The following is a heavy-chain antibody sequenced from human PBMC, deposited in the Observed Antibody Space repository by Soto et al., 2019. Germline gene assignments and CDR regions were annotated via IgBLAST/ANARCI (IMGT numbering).Heavy chain of an antibody. CDR1: EFTFRDFT. CDR2: ITGSSTYI. D-gene: IGHD3-10*01. CDR3: ARDRGYDAHDYYYNAMDV. J-gene: IGHJ6*02. Sequence: GGSLRLSCAASEFTFRDFTMNWVRQAPGKGLEWVSSITGSSTYIYYADSVKGRFTISRDNAKNSLYLQMNSLRAEDTAVYYCARDRGYDAHDYYYNAMDVWGQGTTVTVSS. V-gene: IGHV3-21*01.